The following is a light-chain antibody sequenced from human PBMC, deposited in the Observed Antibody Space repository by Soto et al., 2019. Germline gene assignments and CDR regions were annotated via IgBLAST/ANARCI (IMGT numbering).Light chain of an antibody. J-gene: IGKJ5*01. CDR3: QQYNNWPAIT. CDR1: QGISSY. CDR2: AAS. V-gene: IGKV1-8*01. Sequence: AIRMTQSPSSLSASTGDRVTITCRASQGISSYLAWYQQKPGKAPKLLIYAASTLQSGVPSRFSGSGSGTEFTLTISSLQSEDFTVYYCQQYNNWPAITFGQGTRLEIK.